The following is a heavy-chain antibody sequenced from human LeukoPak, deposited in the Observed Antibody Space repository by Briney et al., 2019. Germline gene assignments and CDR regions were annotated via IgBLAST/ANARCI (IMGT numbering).Heavy chain of an antibody. CDR3: ARTGGYSYGRIPAFDY. Sequence: AASVKVSCKASGYSFTGYYMHWVRQAPGQGLEWMGWINPNSGDTKYAQKFQGRVTMTTDTSTNTANMELRSLRSDDTAVYYCARTGGYSYGRIPAFDYWGQGTLVTVSS. CDR2: INPNSGDT. V-gene: IGHV1-2*02. D-gene: IGHD5-18*01. J-gene: IGHJ4*02. CDR1: GYSFTGYY.